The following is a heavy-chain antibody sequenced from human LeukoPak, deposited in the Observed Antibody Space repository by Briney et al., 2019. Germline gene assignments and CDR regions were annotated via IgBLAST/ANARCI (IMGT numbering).Heavy chain of an antibody. J-gene: IGHJ4*02. V-gene: IGHV4-30-2*01. CDR1: GGSISSGGYY. D-gene: IGHD4-17*01. Sequence: PSQTLSLTCTVSGGSISSGGYYWSWIRQPPGKGLEWIGYIYHSGSTYYNPSLKSRVTISVNRSKNQYSLKLSSVTAADTAVYYCARSSDYGDCIDYWGQGTLVTVSS. CDR3: ARSSDYGDCIDY. CDR2: IYHSGST.